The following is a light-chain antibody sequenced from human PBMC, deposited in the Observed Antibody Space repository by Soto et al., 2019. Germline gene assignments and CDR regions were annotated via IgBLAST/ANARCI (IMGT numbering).Light chain of an antibody. J-gene: IGLJ2*01. CDR2: DVT. CDR3: CSYAGSYTHVV. Sequence: QSALTQPRSVSGSPGQSVPISCTGTINDVGGYNYVSWYQQHPGKAPKLMIYDVTKRPSGVPDRFSGSKSGNTASLTISGLQAEDEADYYCCSYAGSYTHVVFGEGTKLTVL. V-gene: IGLV2-11*01. CDR1: INDVGGYNY.